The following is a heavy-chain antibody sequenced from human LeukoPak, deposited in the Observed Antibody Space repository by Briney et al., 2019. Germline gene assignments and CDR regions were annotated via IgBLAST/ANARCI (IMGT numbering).Heavy chain of an antibody. D-gene: IGHD3-10*01. J-gene: IGHJ4*02. CDR2: IIGTGSYT. CDR1: GFTFSNYA. Sequence: PGGSLRLSCAASGFTFSNYAMYWVRQVPGKGLEGVLGIIGTGSYTYSADFVKGRFTISRDNSMNTLWLQVNSLRVEDTAVYYCAKGSNFYASGSHFDVWGQGTLVTVSS. V-gene: IGHV3-23*01. CDR3: AKGSNFYASGSHFDV.